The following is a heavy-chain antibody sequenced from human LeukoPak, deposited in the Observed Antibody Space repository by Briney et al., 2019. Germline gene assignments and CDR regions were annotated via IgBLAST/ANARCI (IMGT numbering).Heavy chain of an antibody. CDR2: INHSGST. CDR1: GDSISSINW. J-gene: IGHJ5*02. CDR3: ARHRFGYSYGWVVNWFDP. D-gene: IGHD5-18*01. Sequence: SETLSLTCAVSGDSISSINWWTWVRLSPEKGLEWIGEINHSGSTNYNTSLKSRVTISVDTSKNQFSLKLRSVTAADTAVYYCARHRFGYSYGWVVNWFDPWGQGTLVTVSS. V-gene: IGHV4-4*02.